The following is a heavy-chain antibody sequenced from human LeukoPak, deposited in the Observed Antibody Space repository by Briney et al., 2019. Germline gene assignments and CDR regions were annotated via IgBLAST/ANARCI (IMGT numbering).Heavy chain of an antibody. D-gene: IGHD3-9*01. J-gene: IGHJ4*02. CDR1: GYTFNTYG. V-gene: IGHV1-18*01. Sequence: ASVKVSCKASGYTFNTYGFSWVRQAPGQGLEWMGWISGYNGDTKYAQDLQGRATMTTDTSTSTAYMELRSLRSDDTAVYYCARDLDWVFDFWGQGTLVTVSS. CDR3: ARDLDWVFDF. CDR2: ISGYNGDT.